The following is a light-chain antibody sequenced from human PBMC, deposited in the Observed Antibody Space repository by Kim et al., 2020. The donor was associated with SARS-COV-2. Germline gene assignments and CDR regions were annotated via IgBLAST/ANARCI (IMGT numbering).Light chain of an antibody. J-gene: IGLJ3*02. CDR3: QSYDSSLSGSV. CDR1: SSNIGAGYD. Sequence: QRVTISGTGSSSNIGAGYDVHWYQQLPGTAPKLIIYGNSNRPSGVPDRFSGSKSGTSASLAITGLQAEDEADYYCQSYDSSLSGSVFGGGTQLTVL. CDR2: GNS. V-gene: IGLV1-40*01.